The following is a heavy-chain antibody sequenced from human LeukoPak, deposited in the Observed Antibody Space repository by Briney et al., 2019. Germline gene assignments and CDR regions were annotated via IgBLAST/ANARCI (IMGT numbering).Heavy chain of an antibody. CDR3: AKDRDWLADAFDI. J-gene: IGHJ3*02. Sequence: PGGSLRPSCAASGFTFSSYGMHWVRQAPGKGLEWVAFIRYDGSNKYYADSVKGRFTISRDNSKNTLYLQMNSLRAEDTAVYYCAKDRDWLADAFDIWGQGTMVTVSS. D-gene: IGHD3/OR15-3a*01. CDR2: IRYDGSNK. CDR1: GFTFSSYG. V-gene: IGHV3-30*02.